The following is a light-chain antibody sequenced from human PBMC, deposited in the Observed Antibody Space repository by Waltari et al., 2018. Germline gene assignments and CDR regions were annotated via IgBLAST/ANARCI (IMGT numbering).Light chain of an antibody. J-gene: IGKJ1*01. Sequence: IVLTQSVTLSLSPGERATLSCRASQSVSRYLAWYQQKPGQAPRLLIYGASSRATGIPDRFSGSGSGTDFSLTISRLEPEDFAVYYCQKYGSLPATFGQGTKVEIK. CDR1: QSVSRY. CDR2: GAS. V-gene: IGKV3-20*01. CDR3: QKYGSLPAT.